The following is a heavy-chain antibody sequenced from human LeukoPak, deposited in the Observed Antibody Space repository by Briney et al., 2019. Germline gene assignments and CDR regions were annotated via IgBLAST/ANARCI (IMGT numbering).Heavy chain of an antibody. CDR3: AKDREVRGYYGLDV. V-gene: IGHV3-23*01. D-gene: IGHD3-10*01. CDR2: ISASGGNT. Sequence: GGSLRLSCAASGFTFTSYSMTWVRQAPGKGLEWVSAISASGGNTYSADSVEGRSTISRDNSKNTVYLQMNSLTAEDTAVYYCAKDREVRGYYGLDVWGQGTTVTVSS. CDR1: GFTFTSYS. J-gene: IGHJ6*02.